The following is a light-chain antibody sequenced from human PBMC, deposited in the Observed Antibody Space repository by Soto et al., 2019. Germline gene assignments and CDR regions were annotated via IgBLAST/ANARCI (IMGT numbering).Light chain of an antibody. Sequence: EIVMTQSPATLSVSPGERATLSCRASQSVSSNLAWYQQKPGQAPRLLIYGASTRVTGIPARFSGSGSGTEFTLTISCLQSEDFGVYYCQQYNNWQTFGQGTKVEIK. CDR2: GAS. CDR1: QSVSSN. V-gene: IGKV3-15*01. J-gene: IGKJ1*01. CDR3: QQYNNWQT.